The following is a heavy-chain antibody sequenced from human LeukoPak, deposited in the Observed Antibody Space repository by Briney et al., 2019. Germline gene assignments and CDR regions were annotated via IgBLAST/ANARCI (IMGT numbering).Heavy chain of an antibody. D-gene: IGHD1-26*01. CDR1: GGSISSYY. CDR3: ARDSGSSPRFDY. CDR2: IYYSGST. V-gene: IGHV4-59*01. J-gene: IGHJ4*02. Sequence: SETLSLTCTVSGGSISSYYWSWIRPPPGKGLEWIGYIYYSGSTNYNPSLKSRVTISVDTSKNQFSLKLSSVTAADTAVYYCARDSGSSPRFDYWGQGTLVTVSS.